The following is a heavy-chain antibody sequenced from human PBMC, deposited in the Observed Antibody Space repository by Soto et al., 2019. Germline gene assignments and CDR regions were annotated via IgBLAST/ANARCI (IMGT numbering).Heavy chain of an antibody. D-gene: IGHD6-6*01. CDR3: ARDREQIDDYYYFYGMDI. V-gene: IGHV3-21*01. Sequence: GGSLRLSCAASGFTFNTYSMNWVRQAPGKGLEWVSSISTSSNYIYYSDSVKGRFTISRDNAKNSLYLQMNSLRAEDTAVYYCARDREQIDDYYYFYGMDIWGQGTTVTVSS. CDR2: ISTSSNYI. CDR1: GFTFNTYS. J-gene: IGHJ6*02.